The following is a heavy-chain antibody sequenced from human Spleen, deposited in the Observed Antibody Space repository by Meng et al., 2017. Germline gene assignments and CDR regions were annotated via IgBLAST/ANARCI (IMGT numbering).Heavy chain of an antibody. Sequence: QPPDQGRGLVKSSQTRSPPSTASGGSISSGGYYWSWIRQNPGKGLEWIGYIYYSGSTYYNPSLKSRVTISVDTSKNQFSLKLSSVTAADTAVYYCASTYDAFDIWGQGTMVTVSS. CDR1: GGSISSGGYY. CDR3: ASTYDAFDI. J-gene: IGHJ3*02. CDR2: IYYSGST. V-gene: IGHV4-31*02.